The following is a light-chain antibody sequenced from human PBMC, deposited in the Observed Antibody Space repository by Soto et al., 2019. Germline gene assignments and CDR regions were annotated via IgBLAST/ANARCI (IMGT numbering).Light chain of an antibody. Sequence: QSVLTQPPSASGSPGQSVSMSCTGTSSDVGGYNLVSWYQQHPGKAPKVLIYEVSQRPSGVPDRFSGSKSGNTASLTVSGLQAEDEADYYCQSYDSSLSGVVFGGGTKVTVL. CDR3: QSYDSSLSGVV. CDR1: SSDVGGYNL. J-gene: IGLJ2*01. CDR2: EVS. V-gene: IGLV2-8*01.